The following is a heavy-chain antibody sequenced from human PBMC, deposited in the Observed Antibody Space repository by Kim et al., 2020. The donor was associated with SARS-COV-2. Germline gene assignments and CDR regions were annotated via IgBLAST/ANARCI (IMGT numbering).Heavy chain of an antibody. CDR1: GFTFSSYS. J-gene: IGHJ4*02. V-gene: IGHV3-48*02. D-gene: IGHD5-12*01. Sequence: GGSLRLSCAASGFTFSSYSMNWVRQAPGKGLEWVSYISSSSSTIYYADSVKGRFTISRDNAKNSLYLQMNSLRDEDTAVYYCARTSVATSFALFIDYWGQGTLVTVSS. CDR3: ARTSVATSFALFIDY. CDR2: ISSSSSTI.